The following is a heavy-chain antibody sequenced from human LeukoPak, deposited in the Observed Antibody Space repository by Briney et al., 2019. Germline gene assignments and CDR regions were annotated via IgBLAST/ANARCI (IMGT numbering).Heavy chain of an antibody. D-gene: IGHD4-23*01. Sequence: GGSLRLSCAASGFTFSTYWMHWVRQAPGKGLVWVSRIKSDGSSTSYADSAKGRFTISRDNAKNTLYLQMNSLRDEDTSVYYCASALESKGRNALDYWGQGTLVTVSS. CDR1: GFTFSTYW. J-gene: IGHJ4*02. CDR2: IKSDGSST. V-gene: IGHV3-74*01. CDR3: ASALESKGRNALDY.